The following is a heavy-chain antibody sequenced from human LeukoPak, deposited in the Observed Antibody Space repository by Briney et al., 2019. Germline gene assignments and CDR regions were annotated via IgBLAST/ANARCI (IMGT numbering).Heavy chain of an antibody. D-gene: IGHD6-13*01. CDR3: AKDHGWTRYSSSRFDP. J-gene: IGHJ5*02. Sequence: PGGSLRLSCAASGFTFSSYGMHWVRQAPGKGLEWVAFIRYDGSNKYYADSVKGRFTISRDNSKNTLYLQMNSLRAEDTAVYYCAKDHGWTRYSSSRFDPWGQGTLVTVSS. CDR2: IRYDGSNK. V-gene: IGHV3-30*02. CDR1: GFTFSSYG.